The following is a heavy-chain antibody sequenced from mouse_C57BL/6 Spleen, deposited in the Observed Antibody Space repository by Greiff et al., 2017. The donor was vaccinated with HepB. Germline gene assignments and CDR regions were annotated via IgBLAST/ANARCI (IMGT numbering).Heavy chain of an antibody. CDR1: GYTFTSYW. CDR2: IDPNSGGT. V-gene: IGHV1-72*01. J-gene: IGHJ2*01. CDR3: AREELYYSNLDY. Sequence: QVQLKQPGAELVKPGASVKLSCKASGYTFTSYWMHWVKQRPGRGLEWIGRIDPNSGGTKYNEKFKSKATLTVDKPSSTAYMQLSSLTSEDSAVYYCAREELYYSNLDYWGQGTTLTVSS. D-gene: IGHD2-5*01.